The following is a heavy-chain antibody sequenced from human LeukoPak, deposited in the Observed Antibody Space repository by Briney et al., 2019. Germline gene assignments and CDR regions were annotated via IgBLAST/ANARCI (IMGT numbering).Heavy chain of an antibody. J-gene: IGHJ3*02. CDR1: GFTFDDYA. Sequence: GRSLRLSCAASGFTFDDYAMHWVRQAPGKGLEWVSGISWNSGSIGYADSVKGRFTISRDNAKNSLYPQMNSLRAEDTAVYYCARGSFSSIAAYDAFDIWGQGTMVTVSS. CDR2: ISWNSGSI. D-gene: IGHD6-6*01. V-gene: IGHV3-9*01. CDR3: ARGSFSSIAAYDAFDI.